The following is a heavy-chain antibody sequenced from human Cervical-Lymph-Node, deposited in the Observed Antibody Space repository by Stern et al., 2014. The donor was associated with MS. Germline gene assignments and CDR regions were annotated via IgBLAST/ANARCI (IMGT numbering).Heavy chain of an antibody. D-gene: IGHD4-17*01. Sequence: QVPLKESGPTLVKPTQPLTLTCTFSGFALRNSGVSGAWIRQPPGKALEXLAVIYWDDEKRYSPSLKSRLSITKDASESQVVLTMTNMDPVDTATYYCTHSLHGDYYDAFDTWGQGTMVTVSS. J-gene: IGHJ3*02. CDR2: IYWDDEK. V-gene: IGHV2-5*02. CDR3: THSLHGDYYDAFDT. CDR1: GFALRNSGVS.